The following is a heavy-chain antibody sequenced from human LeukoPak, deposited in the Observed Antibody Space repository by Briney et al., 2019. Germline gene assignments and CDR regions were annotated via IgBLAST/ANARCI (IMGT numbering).Heavy chain of an antibody. D-gene: IGHD1-26*01. Sequence: SETLSLTCGVSGGPIITTNWWSWVRQPPGKGLEWIGEVHLSGATNYNPSLAGRVTSSIDSSKNQLSLELTSVTAADTAMYYCTRESGAFSPFGFWGQGTLVTVSS. V-gene: IGHV4/OR15-8*01. J-gene: IGHJ4*02. CDR1: GGPIITTNW. CDR2: VHLSGAT. CDR3: TRESGAFSPFGF.